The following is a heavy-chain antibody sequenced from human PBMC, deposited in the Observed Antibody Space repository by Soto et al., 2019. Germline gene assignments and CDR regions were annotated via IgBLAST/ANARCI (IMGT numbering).Heavy chain of an antibody. Sequence: ASVKVSCKASGYTFTSYGISWVRQAPGQGLEWMGWISAYNGNTNYAQKLQGRVTMTTDTSTSTAYMELRNLRSDDTAVFYCAIVPDYFFDSGSANRFDPWSQGTLVTVSS. D-gene: IGHD3-10*01. CDR3: AIVPDYFFDSGSANRFDP. CDR2: ISAYNGNT. CDR1: GYTFTSYG. J-gene: IGHJ5*02. V-gene: IGHV1-18*01.